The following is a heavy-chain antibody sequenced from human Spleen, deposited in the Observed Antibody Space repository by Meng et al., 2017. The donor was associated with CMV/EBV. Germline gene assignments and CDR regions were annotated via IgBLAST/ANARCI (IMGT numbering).Heavy chain of an antibody. CDR1: GDSVSSNSAA. V-gene: IGHV6-1*01. CDR3: AKMVGGTADY. Sequence: CAISGDSVSSNSAAWNWIRQSPSRGLEWLGRTYYRSKWYNDYAVSVKSRITINPDTSKNPFSLQLSSVTPEDTAIYYCAKMVGGTADYWGQGTLVTVSS. J-gene: IGHJ4*02. D-gene: IGHD1-26*01. CDR2: TYYRSKWYN.